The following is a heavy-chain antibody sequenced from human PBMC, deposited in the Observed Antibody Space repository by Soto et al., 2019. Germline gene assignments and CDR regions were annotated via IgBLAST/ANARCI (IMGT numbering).Heavy chain of an antibody. J-gene: IGHJ4*02. CDR1: GFTFSSYA. Sequence: VQLVESGGGVVQPGRSLRLSCAASGFTFSSYAMSWVRQAPGKGLEWVSAISGSGGSTYYADSVKGRFTISRDNSKNTLYLQMNSLRAEDTAVYYCAKVVGASSYYFDYWGQGTLVTVSS. D-gene: IGHD1-26*01. V-gene: IGHV3-23*04. CDR2: ISGSGGST. CDR3: AKVVGASSYYFDY.